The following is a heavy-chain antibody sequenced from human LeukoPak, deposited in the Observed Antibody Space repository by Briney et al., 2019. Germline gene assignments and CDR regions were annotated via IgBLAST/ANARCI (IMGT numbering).Heavy chain of an antibody. J-gene: IGHJ4*02. Sequence: SETLSLTCTVSGGSMNSYYWSGIRQPPGKGRELIGYIYYSGSTNYNPSLKSPVTTSVDTSKTQFSLRLTSVTAADTAVYYCARGRGPLEFDQWGQGTLVTVSS. CDR3: ARGRGPLEFDQ. CDR1: GGSMNSYY. D-gene: IGHD6-6*01. CDR2: IYYSGST. V-gene: IGHV4-59*01.